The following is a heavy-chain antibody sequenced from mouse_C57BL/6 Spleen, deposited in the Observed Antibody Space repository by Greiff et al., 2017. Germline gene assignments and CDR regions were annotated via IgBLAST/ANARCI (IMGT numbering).Heavy chain of an antibody. CDR1: GYTFTSYW. CDR2: IDPSDSYT. V-gene: IGHV1-69*01. J-gene: IGHJ2*01. Sequence: VQLQQPGAELVMPGASVKLSCKASGYTFTSYWMHWVKQRPGQGLEWIGEIDPSDSYTNYNQKFKGKSTLTVDKSSSTAYMQLRSLTSEDSAVYYCARGHYDYDVAYWGQGTTLTVSS. CDR3: ARGHYDYDVAY. D-gene: IGHD2-4*01.